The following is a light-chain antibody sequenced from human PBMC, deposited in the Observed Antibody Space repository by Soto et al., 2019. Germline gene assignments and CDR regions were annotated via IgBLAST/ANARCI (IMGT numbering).Light chain of an antibody. V-gene: IGKV3-20*01. J-gene: IGKJ2*01. Sequence: EILLTQSPGTLSLSPGERATLSCRASQSVRNSYLAWYQQKPGQAPRLLIYGASGRATGIPDRFSGSGSGTDFTLTISRLEPEDFAVYYCQQYGSSPYTFGQWTKLEI. CDR1: QSVRNSY. CDR2: GAS. CDR3: QQYGSSPYT.